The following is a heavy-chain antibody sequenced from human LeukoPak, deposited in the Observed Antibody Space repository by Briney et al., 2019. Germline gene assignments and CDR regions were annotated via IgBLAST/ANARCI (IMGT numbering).Heavy chain of an antibody. J-gene: IGHJ5*02. CDR2: ISGSGVST. V-gene: IGHV3-23*01. D-gene: IGHD2-15*01. CDR1: GFTFSSYG. CDR3: TKGHCSGGSCYWFDP. Sequence: PGGSLRLSCAASGFTFSSYGVSWVRQAPGKGLEWVSAISGSGVSTYYADSVKGRFTISKDNSKNTMYLQMNSLRAEDTAVYYCTKGHCSGGSCYWFDPWGQGTLVTVSS.